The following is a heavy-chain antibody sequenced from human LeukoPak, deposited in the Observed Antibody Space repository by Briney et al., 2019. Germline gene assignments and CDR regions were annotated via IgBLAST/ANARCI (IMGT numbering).Heavy chain of an antibody. D-gene: IGHD3-3*01. CDR2: IYSGGPT. CDR3: ARDTIVASNDY. CDR1: GFTVSLYY. V-gene: IGHV3-53*01. Sequence: GGSLRLSCAASGFTVSLYYMTWVRQAPGKGLEWVSVIYSGGPTYYADSVKGRFTISRDNAKNSLYLQMNSLRAEDTAVYYCARDTIVASNDYWGQGTLVTVSS. J-gene: IGHJ4*02.